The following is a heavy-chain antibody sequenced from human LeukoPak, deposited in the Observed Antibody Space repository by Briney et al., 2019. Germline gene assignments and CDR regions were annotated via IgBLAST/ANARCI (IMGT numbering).Heavy chain of an antibody. D-gene: IGHD3-10*01. CDR1: GFAFNTYA. CDR2: IWHDGSHK. Sequence: GGSLRLSCAASGFAFNTYAMHWVRQAPGKGLEWVTLIWHDGSHKFYIDSVRGRFTISRDNSRNTVYLQMNGLRAEDTAVYYCAEEIFGSGSYPDYWGQGTLVTVSS. J-gene: IGHJ4*02. V-gene: IGHV3-33*06. CDR3: AEEIFGSGSYPDY.